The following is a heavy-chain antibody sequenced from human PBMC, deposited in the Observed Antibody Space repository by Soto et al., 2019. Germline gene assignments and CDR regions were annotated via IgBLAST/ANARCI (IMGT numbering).Heavy chain of an antibody. CDR3: ARGRYGDY. CDR2: ISAHNGNT. V-gene: IGHV1-18*01. D-gene: IGHD1-1*01. Sequence: QVHLVQSGAEVKKPGASVKVSCKASGYTFTSYGITWVRQAPGQGLGWMGWISAHNGNTDYAQKLQGRVIVTRDTSTSTAYMELRSLRSDDTAVYYCARGRYGDYWGQGALVTDSS. CDR1: GYTFTSYG. J-gene: IGHJ4*02.